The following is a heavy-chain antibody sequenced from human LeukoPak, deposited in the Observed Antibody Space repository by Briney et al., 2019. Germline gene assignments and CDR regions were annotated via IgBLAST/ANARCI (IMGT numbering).Heavy chain of an antibody. V-gene: IGHV1-24*01. D-gene: IGHD1-26*01. J-gene: IGHJ4*02. CDR2: FDPEDGEP. CDR1: GNSLSETS. Sequence: GASVKVSCQVSGNSLSETSTHWVRQAPGQWLEWMGGFDPEDGEPIFAQRFQGRFSMTEDTSADTAYMELSSLRPEDTAVYYCATADKWEPLDYWGQGTLVTVSS. CDR3: ATADKWEPLDY.